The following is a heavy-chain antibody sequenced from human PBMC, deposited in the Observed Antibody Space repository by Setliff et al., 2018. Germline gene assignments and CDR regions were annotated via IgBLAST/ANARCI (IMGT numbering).Heavy chain of an antibody. J-gene: IGHJ4*02. CDR1: GGSISSYY. D-gene: IGHD3-22*01. Sequence: PSETLSLTCTVSGGSISSYYWSWIRQPPGKGLEWIGYIYYSGSTNYNPSLKSRVTISVDTSKNQLSLELASVTAADTAVYYCARRDSTGYYGYSFDFWGQGTLVTVSS. CDR2: IYYSGST. V-gene: IGHV4-59*08. CDR3: ARRDSTGYYGYSFDF.